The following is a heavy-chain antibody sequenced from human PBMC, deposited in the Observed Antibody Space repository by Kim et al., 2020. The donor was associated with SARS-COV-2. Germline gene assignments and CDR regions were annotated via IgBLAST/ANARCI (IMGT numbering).Heavy chain of an antibody. CDR3: ARHGSLVAFLFES. CDR2: IYFSGYT. Sequence: SETLSLTCTVSGDSIYRSNYYWAWIRQPPGEGLEFIGTIYFSGYTLYNPSLKTRVTLSVDTSTNQFSLKLNSVTATDTAVYYSARHGSLVAFLFESWGKG. V-gene: IGHV4-39*01. D-gene: IGHD3-10*01. J-gene: IGHJ4*02. CDR1: GDSIYRSNYY.